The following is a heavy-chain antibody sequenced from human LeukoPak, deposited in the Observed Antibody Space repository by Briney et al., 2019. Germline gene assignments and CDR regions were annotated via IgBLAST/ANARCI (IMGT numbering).Heavy chain of an antibody. CDR3: ARASPIDSGSYSSYWFFDF. CDR2: INSDGSST. V-gene: IGHV3-74*01. J-gene: IGHJ2*01. D-gene: IGHD1-26*01. Sequence: GGSLRLSCAASGFTVSSYWMHWVRQAPGKGLVWVSRINSDGSSTNYADSMKGRFTTSRDNAKNTLYLQMSSLRAEDTALYYCARASPIDSGSYSSYWFFDFWGRGTLVTVSS. CDR1: GFTVSSYW.